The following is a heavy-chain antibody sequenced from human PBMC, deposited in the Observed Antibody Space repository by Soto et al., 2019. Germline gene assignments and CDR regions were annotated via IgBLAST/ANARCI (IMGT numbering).Heavy chain of an antibody. V-gene: IGHV1-69*08. CDR2: IIPILGIA. J-gene: IGHJ5*02. D-gene: IGHD4-17*01. CDR3: ARDRATVTTLNWFDP. Sequence: QVQLVQSGAEVQKPGSSVKVSCKASGGTFSSYTISWVRQAPGQGLEWMGRIIPILGIANYAQKFQGRVTITADKSTSTAHMELSSLRSEDTAVYYCARDRATVTTLNWFDPWGQGTLVTVSS. CDR1: GGTFSSYT.